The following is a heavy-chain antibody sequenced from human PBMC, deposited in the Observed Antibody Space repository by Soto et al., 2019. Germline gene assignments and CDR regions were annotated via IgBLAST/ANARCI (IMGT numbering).Heavy chain of an antibody. Sequence: PGGSLRLSCAASGFTFSSYGMHWVRQAPGKGLEWVAVISYDGSNKYYADSVKGRFTISRDNSKNTLYLQMNSLRAEDTAVYYCAKEGPEIGHQPSYYYGMDVWGEGTKDTVSS. V-gene: IGHV3-30*18. CDR3: AKEGPEIGHQPSYYYGMDV. D-gene: IGHD3-10*01. CDR1: GFTFSSYG. CDR2: ISYDGSNK. J-gene: IGHJ6*02.